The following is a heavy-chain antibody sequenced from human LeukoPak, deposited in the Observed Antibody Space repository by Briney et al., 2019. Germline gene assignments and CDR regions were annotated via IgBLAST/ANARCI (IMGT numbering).Heavy chain of an antibody. CDR1: GFTFTNYN. V-gene: IGHV7-4-1*02. J-gene: IGHJ2*01. CDR3: ARDFPARDWFFDL. Sequence: ASVKVSCKASGFTFTNYNMHWVRQAPGQGLEYMGWINANTGNPTYAQGFTGRFVFSLDTSVSTAYLQISSLKAEDTAVYYCARDFPARDWFFDLWGRGTLVTVSS. CDR2: INANTGNP.